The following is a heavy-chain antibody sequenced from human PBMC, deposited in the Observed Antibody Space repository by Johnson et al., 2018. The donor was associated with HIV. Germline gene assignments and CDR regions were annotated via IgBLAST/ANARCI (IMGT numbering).Heavy chain of an antibody. Sequence: EVLLLESGGNLVQPGGSLRLSCAASGFSVSNYYMSWVRQAPGKGLEWVSVLFSDGTTYYADSVKGRFTISRDNSKNTLFLQMNSLRAEDTAVFYCARACRDGYTCDVYDIWGQGTMVTVSS. CDR1: GFSVSNYY. J-gene: IGHJ3*02. D-gene: IGHD5-24*01. CDR3: ARACRDGYTCDVYDI. CDR2: LFSDGTT. V-gene: IGHV3-66*01.